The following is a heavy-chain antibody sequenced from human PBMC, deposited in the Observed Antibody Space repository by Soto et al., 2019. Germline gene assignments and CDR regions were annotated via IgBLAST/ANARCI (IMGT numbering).Heavy chain of an antibody. CDR1: GFTFRNYK. Sequence: GGSLRLSCEASGFTFRNYKMDGVRQATGKGLEWVSQISIGSSSMDYADSVKGRFTISRDNAKNSVYLQMNSLRVEDTAVYYCARDNEDLTGYYDSAAPFDYWGQGTLVTVSS. CDR2: ISIGSSSM. J-gene: IGHJ4*02. V-gene: IGHV3-48*01. CDR3: ARDNEDLTGYYDSAAPFDY. D-gene: IGHD3-9*01.